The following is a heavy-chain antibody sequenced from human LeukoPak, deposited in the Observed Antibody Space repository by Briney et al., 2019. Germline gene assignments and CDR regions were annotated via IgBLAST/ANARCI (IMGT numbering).Heavy chain of an antibody. CDR1: GFTFTSYW. Sequence: PGGSLRLSCEASGFTFTSYWMSWVRQAPGKGPEWVAHIKENGNEQYYADSVKGRFTISRDNVKQSLGLQMNSLRAEDTAVYYCARLGLPDYWGQGTLVTVSS. CDR3: ARLGLPDY. CDR2: IKENGNEQ. V-gene: IGHV3-7*03. J-gene: IGHJ4*02. D-gene: IGHD2-21*01.